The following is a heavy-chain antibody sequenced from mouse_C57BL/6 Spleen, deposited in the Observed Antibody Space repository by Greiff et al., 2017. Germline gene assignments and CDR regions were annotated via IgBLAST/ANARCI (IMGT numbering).Heavy chain of an antibody. D-gene: IGHD1-1*01. Sequence: VQLQQSGPELVKPGASVKISCKASGYAFSSSWMNWVKQRPGKGLEWIGRIYPGDGDTNYNGKFKGKATLTADKSSSTAYMQLSSLTSEDSAVYFCARFLFITTVVDYWGQGTTLTVSS. CDR1: GYAFSSSW. J-gene: IGHJ2*01. CDR2: IYPGDGDT. CDR3: ARFLFITTVVDY. V-gene: IGHV1-82*01.